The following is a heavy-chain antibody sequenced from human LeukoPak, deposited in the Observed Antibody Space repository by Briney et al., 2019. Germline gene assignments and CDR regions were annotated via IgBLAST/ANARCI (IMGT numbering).Heavy chain of an antibody. Sequence: SETLSLTCTVSGGSISSSSYYWGWIRQPPGKGLEWIGSIYYSGSTYYNPSLKSRVTISVDTSKNQFSLKLSSVTAADTAVYYCARRSSSWYDNWFDPWGQGTLVTVSS. CDR3: ARRSSSWYDNWFDP. CDR2: IYYSGST. J-gene: IGHJ5*02. V-gene: IGHV4-39*01. CDR1: GGSISSSSYY. D-gene: IGHD6-13*01.